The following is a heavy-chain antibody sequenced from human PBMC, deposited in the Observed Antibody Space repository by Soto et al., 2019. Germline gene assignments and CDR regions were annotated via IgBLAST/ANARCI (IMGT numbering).Heavy chain of an antibody. CDR2: MNPNSGNT. J-gene: IGHJ6*02. V-gene: IGHV1-8*01. D-gene: IGHD3-3*01. Sequence: ASVKVSCKASGYTFTSYDINWVRQATGQGLEWMGWMNPNSGNTGYAQKFQGRVTMTRNTSISTAYMELSSLRSEDTAVYYCARGPEITIFAVVIGYYGMDVWGQGTTVTVSS. CDR1: GYTFTSYD. CDR3: ARGPEITIFAVVIGYYGMDV.